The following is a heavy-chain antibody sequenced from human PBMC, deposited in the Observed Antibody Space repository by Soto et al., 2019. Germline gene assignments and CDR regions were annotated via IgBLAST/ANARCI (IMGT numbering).Heavy chain of an antibody. V-gene: IGHV4-31*03. J-gene: IGHJ4*02. CDR1: GGSISSGGYC. D-gene: IGHD3-22*01. CDR2: IFYSGST. CDR3: ARDRKDSSGYYDY. Sequence: SETLSLTCTVSGGSISSGGYCWSWIRQHPGKGLEWIGHIFYSGSTYYNPSLKSRVTISVDTSKNQFSLKLSSVTAADTAVYHCARDRKDSSGYYDYWGQGTLVTVSS.